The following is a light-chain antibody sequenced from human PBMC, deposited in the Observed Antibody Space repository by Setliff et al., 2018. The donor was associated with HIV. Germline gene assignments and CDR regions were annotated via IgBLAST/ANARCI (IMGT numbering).Light chain of an antibody. CDR1: GSDVGSYNY. V-gene: IGLV2-14*01. J-gene: IGLJ1*01. CDR3: SSFTTTTTLV. Sequence: QSALTQPASVSGSPGQSITISCTGTGSDVGSYNYVSWYQQHPGKAPKLMISEVSNRPSGVSNRFSGSKSDNTASLTISGLQAEDEADYFCSSFTTTTTLVFGTGTKVTVL. CDR2: EVS.